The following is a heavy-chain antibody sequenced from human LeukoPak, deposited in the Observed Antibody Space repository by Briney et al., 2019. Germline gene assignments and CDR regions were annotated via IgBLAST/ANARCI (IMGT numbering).Heavy chain of an antibody. J-gene: IGHJ4*02. V-gene: IGHV3-21*01. D-gene: IGHD1-26*01. CDR3: TRDMQGSRLYLVGSQND. CDR2: ISSSSSYI. Sequence: GGSLRLSCAASGFTFSSYSMNWVRQAPGKGLEWVSSISSSSSYIYYADSVKGRFTISRDNAKNSLYLQMNSLRAEDSALYYCTRDMQGSRLYLVGSQNDWGQGTLVTVSS. CDR1: GFTFSSYS.